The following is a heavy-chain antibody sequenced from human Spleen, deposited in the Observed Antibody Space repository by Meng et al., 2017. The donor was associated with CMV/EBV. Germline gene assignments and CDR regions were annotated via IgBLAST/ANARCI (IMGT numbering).Heavy chain of an antibody. D-gene: IGHD2-2*01. V-gene: IGHV3-30*19. CDR2: ISYDGSNT. J-gene: IGHJ4*02. CDR1: GFTFSSYG. CDR3: ATEVVPAAMIGDY. Sequence: ASGFTFSSYGMHWVRQAPGKGLEWVAVISYDGSNTYYTDSVKGRFTISRDNSKNTLYLQMNSLRAEDTAVYYCATEVVPAAMIGDYWGQGTLVTVSS.